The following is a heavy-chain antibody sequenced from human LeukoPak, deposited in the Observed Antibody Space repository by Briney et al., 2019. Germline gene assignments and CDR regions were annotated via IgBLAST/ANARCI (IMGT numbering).Heavy chain of an antibody. CDR2: INTNTGNP. D-gene: IGHD3-16*01. CDR3: ASWGLVDPYYFDY. CDR1: GYTFTSYA. J-gene: IGHJ4*02. Sequence: ASVKVSCKASGYTFTSYALNWVRQAPGQGLEWKWWINTNTGNPTYSQGFTGRFVFSLATSVSTAYLQISSLKAEDTAVYYCASWGLVDPYYFDYWGQGTLVTVSS. V-gene: IGHV7-4-1*02.